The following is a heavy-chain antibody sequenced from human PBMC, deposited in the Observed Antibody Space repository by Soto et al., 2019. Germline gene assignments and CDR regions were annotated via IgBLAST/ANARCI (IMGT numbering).Heavy chain of an antibody. D-gene: IGHD1-1*01. CDR2: IIPIFGTA. CDR3: ATKTDHNLGLAPDY. CDR1: GGTFSSYA. V-gene: IGHV1-69*06. J-gene: IGHJ4*02. Sequence: QVQLVQSGAEVKKPGSSVKVSCKASGGTFSSYAISWVRQAPGQGLEWMGGIIPIFGTANYAQKFQGRVPITADKTTSTAHMELSSLRSEDTGVYYCATKTDHNLGLAPDYWGQGTLVPGSS.